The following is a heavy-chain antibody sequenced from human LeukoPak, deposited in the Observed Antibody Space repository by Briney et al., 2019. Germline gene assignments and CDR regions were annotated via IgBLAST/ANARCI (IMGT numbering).Heavy chain of an antibody. Sequence: SVKVSFKSSGGTFSSYAISCVRQAPGQGLEWMGGVIPIFGTANYAQKFQGSVTITADESTSTAYMELSSLRSEDTAVYYCARERFAGIVAVPAAMTSSWFDPWGQGTLVTVSS. CDR3: ARERFAGIVAVPAAMTSSWFDP. CDR2: VIPIFGTA. CDR1: GGTFSSYA. D-gene: IGHD2-2*01. V-gene: IGHV1-69*13. J-gene: IGHJ5*02.